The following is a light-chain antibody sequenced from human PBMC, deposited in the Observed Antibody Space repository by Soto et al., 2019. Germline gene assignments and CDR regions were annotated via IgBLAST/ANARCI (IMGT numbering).Light chain of an antibody. CDR3: AAWDVSLNGWV. J-gene: IGLJ3*02. CDR2: NNN. Sequence: QSVLTQPPSASGTPGQRVTISCSGSSSNIGSNFVNWYQQLPGTAPKLLMYNNNQRPSGVPGRFSGSKSGTSASLAINGLQSEDEADYYCAAWDVSLNGWVFGGGTKVTVL. V-gene: IGLV1-44*01. CDR1: SSNIGSNF.